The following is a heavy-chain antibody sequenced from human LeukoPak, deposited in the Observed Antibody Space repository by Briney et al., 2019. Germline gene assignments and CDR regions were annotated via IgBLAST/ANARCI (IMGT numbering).Heavy chain of an antibody. CDR3: ATWGDATAEYFQR. CDR2: INPDGRDT. J-gene: IGHJ1*01. V-gene: IGHV3-7*01. Sequence: GGSLRLSCVVSGFTFNSCWMNWVRQAPGKGLEWVAHINPDGRDTYYVDSVKGRFTISRDNAQNSMYLQMNSLRVEDTAVYYCATWGDATAEYFQRWGQGTLVTVSS. CDR1: GFTFNSCW. D-gene: IGHD2-21*02.